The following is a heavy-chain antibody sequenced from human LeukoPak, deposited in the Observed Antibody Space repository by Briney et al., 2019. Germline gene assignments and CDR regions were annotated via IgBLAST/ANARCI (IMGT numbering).Heavy chain of an antibody. Sequence: GGSLRLSCAASGFTVSSNYMNWVRQAPGKGLEWVSCISTRSSYIYYTDSVKGRFTISRDNAKNSLYLQMNSLRAEETAVYYCARFGGGRYGMDVWGQGTTVTVSS. V-gene: IGHV3-21*01. J-gene: IGHJ6*02. D-gene: IGHD3-16*01. CDR1: GFTVSSNY. CDR3: ARFGGGRYGMDV. CDR2: ISTRSSYI.